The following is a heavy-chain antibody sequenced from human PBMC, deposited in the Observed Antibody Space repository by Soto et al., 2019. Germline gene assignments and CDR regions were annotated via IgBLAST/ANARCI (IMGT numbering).Heavy chain of an antibody. J-gene: IGHJ3*02. V-gene: IGHV1-18*01. Sequence: ASVKVSCKASGYTFPSYGISWVRQAPGQGLEWMGWISAYNGNTNYAQKLQGRVTMTTDTSTSTAYMELRSLRSDDTAVYYCARGSFFVVVREFGVFDIWGQGTMVTVSS. CDR2: ISAYNGNT. CDR1: GYTFPSYG. D-gene: IGHD2-21*01. CDR3: ARGSFFVVVREFGVFDI.